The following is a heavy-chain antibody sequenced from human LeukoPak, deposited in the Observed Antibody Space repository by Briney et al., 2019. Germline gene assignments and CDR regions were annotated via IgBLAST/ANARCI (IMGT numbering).Heavy chain of an antibody. V-gene: IGHV3-43*02. D-gene: IGHD3-16*01. CDR2: ISGDGSIT. J-gene: IGHJ4*02. CDR1: GFTFDDYA. CDR3: AKDTETFRGCFDY. Sequence: GGSLRLSCAASGFTFDDYAMHWVRQAPGKGLEWITSISGDGSITYYADSMKGRFTISRDRSKNSLYLQMNSLRTEDTALYYRAKDTETFRGCFDYWGQGTLVTVSS.